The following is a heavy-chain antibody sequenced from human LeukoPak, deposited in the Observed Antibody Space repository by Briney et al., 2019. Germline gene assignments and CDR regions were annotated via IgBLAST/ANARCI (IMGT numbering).Heavy chain of an antibody. CDR2: SRNKANSYTT. J-gene: IGHJ4*02. CDR3: ATDTVTTLIGFFGY. CDR1: GFTFSDHY. Sequence: GGSLRLSCAASGFTFSDHYMDWVRQAPGKGLEWVGRSRNKANSYTTEYAASVKGRFTVSRDDSKNSLYLQMNSLRAEDTALYYCATDTVTTLIGFFGYWGQGTLVTVSS. V-gene: IGHV3-72*01. D-gene: IGHD4-11*01.